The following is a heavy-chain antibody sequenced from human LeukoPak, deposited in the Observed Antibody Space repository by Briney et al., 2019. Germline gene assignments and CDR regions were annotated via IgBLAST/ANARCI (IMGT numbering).Heavy chain of an antibody. CDR3: ARGGSSWYKEVGDY. D-gene: IGHD6-13*01. CDR1: GFTFSSYS. V-gene: IGHV3-21*01. CDR2: ISSSSSYI. J-gene: IGHJ4*02. Sequence: PGGSLRLSCAASGFTFSSYSMNWVRQAPGKGLEWVSSISSSSSYIYYADSVKGRFTISRDNAKNSLYLQMNSLRAEDTAVYYCARGGSSWYKEVGDYWGQGTLVTVSS.